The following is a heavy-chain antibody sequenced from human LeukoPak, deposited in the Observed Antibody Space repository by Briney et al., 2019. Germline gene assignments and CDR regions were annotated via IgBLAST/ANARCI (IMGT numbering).Heavy chain of an antibody. CDR3: ARDYGDYGLDY. Sequence: PGGSLRLSCAASGFTFSSCWMSWVRQAPGKGLEWVSSISSSSGYIYYEDSVKGRFTISRDNVKNSVYLQMNSLRAEDTAVYYCARDYGDYGLDYWGQGTLVTVSS. D-gene: IGHD4-17*01. J-gene: IGHJ4*02. V-gene: IGHV3-21*01. CDR1: GFTFSSCW. CDR2: ISSSSGYI.